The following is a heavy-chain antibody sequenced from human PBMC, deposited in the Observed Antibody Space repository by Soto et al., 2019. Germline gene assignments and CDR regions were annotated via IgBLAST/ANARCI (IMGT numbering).Heavy chain of an antibody. Sequence: GASVKVSCKASGGTFSSYAISWVRQAPGQGLEWMGGIIPIFGTANYAQKFQGRVTITADESTSTAYMELSSLRSEDTAVYYCARDTELLLLSFAFDIWGQGTMVTVSS. V-gene: IGHV1-69*13. D-gene: IGHD1-26*01. CDR1: GGTFSSYA. CDR3: ARDTELLLLSFAFDI. J-gene: IGHJ3*02. CDR2: IIPIFGTA.